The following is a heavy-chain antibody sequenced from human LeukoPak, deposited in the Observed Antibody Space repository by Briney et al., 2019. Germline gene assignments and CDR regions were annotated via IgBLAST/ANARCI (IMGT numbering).Heavy chain of an antibody. Sequence: PSETLSLTCTVSGVYISSYYWSWLRQPPGKGLEWIGYIYYSGSTNYNPSLKSRVTISVDTSKNQFSLKLSSVTAADTAVYYCARGYYDILTGSRPFDYWGQGTLVTVSS. V-gene: IGHV4-59*08. CDR2: IYYSGST. J-gene: IGHJ4*02. D-gene: IGHD3-9*01. CDR1: GVYISSYY. CDR3: ARGYYDILTGSRPFDY.